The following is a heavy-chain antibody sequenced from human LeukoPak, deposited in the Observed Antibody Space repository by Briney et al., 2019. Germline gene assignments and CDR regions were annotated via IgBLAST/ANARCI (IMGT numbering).Heavy chain of an antibody. CDR3: ASPLVGTTDY. V-gene: IGHV3-7*01. CDR1: GFTFSNYW. D-gene: IGHD1-26*01. J-gene: IGHJ4*02. CDR2: IKQDGSEK. Sequence: GGSLRLSCAASGFTFSNYWMTWVRQAPGKGLEWVANIKQDGSEKYYEDSVKGRFTISRDNAKNSLYLQIHSLRAEDTAVYFCASPLVGTTDYWGQGTLVTVS.